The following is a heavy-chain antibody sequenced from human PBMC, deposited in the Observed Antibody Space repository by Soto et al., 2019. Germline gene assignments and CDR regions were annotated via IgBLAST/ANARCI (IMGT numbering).Heavy chain of an antibody. D-gene: IGHD1-26*01. CDR3: ASNTGSYVRAFDI. Sequence: EVQLVETGGGLIQPGGSLRLSCAASGFTVSSNYMSWVRQAPGRGLEWVSLIYSGGTTYYADSVKGRFTISRDNSKNTLYPQMNSLRAEDTAVYYCASNTGSYVRAFDIWGQGTVVTVSS. J-gene: IGHJ3*02. CDR1: GFTVSSNY. CDR2: IYSGGTT. V-gene: IGHV3-53*02.